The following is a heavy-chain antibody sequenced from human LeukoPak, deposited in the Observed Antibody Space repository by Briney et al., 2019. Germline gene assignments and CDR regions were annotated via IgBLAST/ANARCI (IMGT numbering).Heavy chain of an antibody. V-gene: IGHV3-7*01. J-gene: IGHJ4*02. CDR1: GLTFSSSW. Sequence: GGSLRLSCAVSGLTFSSSWMDWVRQAPGKGLEWVASINPDGIKRYSADSVKGRFTISRDNARNSLYLQMDSLRVEDTAFYYCARDLAFSRLDYWGQGVLVTVFS. D-gene: IGHD2/OR15-2a*01. CDR3: ARDLAFSRLDY. CDR2: INPDGIKR.